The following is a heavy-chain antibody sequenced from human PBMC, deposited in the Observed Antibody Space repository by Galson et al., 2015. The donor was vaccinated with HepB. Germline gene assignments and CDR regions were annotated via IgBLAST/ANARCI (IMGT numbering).Heavy chain of an antibody. CDR2: IIPILGIA. J-gene: IGHJ4*02. D-gene: IGHD5-12*01. V-gene: IGHV1-69*04. CDR3: ARAFVATIAPTGV. Sequence: SVKVSCKASGGTFSSYAISWVRQAPGQGLEWMGRIIPILGIANYAQKFQGRVTITADKSTSTAYMELSSLRSEDTAVYYYARAFVATIAPTGVWGQGTLVTVSS. CDR1: GGTFSSYA.